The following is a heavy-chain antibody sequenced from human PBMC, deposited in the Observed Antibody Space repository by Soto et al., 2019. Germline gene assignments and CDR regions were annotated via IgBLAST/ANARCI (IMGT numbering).Heavy chain of an antibody. J-gene: IGHJ4*02. D-gene: IGHD1-26*01. CDR3: ARVLVGATTDY. V-gene: IGHV4-38-2*01. CDR2: IYHSGST. Sequence: PSETLSLTCAVSGYSISSGYYWGWIRQPPGKGLEWIGNIYHSGSTYYNSSLKSRVTISVDTSKNQFSLNLSSVTAADTAVYYCARVLVGATTDYWGQGTLVTVSS. CDR1: GYSISSGYY.